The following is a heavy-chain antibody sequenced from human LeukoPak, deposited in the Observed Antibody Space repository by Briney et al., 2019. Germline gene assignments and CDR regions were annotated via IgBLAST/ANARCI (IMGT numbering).Heavy chain of an antibody. J-gene: IGHJ3*02. CDR3: ARDRRRLRGQNGDGDAFDI. V-gene: IGHV3-53*01. CDR2: FYIDGRA. D-gene: IGHD2-8*01. CDR1: GLSVGGNY. Sequence: GGSLRLSCTASGLSVGGNYIIWVRQAPGKGLEWVSIFYIDGRAFHAASVKGRFTMSRDISKNSVDLQMNSLRAEDTAVYFCARDRRRLRGQNGDGDAFDIWGQGTRVTVSS.